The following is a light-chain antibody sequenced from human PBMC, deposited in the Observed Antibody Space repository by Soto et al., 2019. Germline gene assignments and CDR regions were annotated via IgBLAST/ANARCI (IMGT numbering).Light chain of an antibody. Sequence: QSALTQPASVSGSPGQSITISCTGTSSDVGSYNLVSWYQQHPGKAPKLMTYEVSKRPSGVSNRFSGSKSGNTASLTISGLQAEDEADYYCCSYAGSLYVFGTGTKVTVL. CDR1: SSDVGSYNL. CDR2: EVS. J-gene: IGLJ1*01. CDR3: CSYAGSLYV. V-gene: IGLV2-23*02.